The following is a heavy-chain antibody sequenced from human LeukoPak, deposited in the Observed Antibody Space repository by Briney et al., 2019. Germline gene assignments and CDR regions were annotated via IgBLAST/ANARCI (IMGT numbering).Heavy chain of an antibody. CDR3: ARDKEVATIWGYFDY. CDR2: ISSSSSYI. J-gene: IGHJ4*02. D-gene: IGHD5-12*01. Sequence: GGSLRLSCAASGFTFSSYSMNWVRQAPGKGLEWVSSISSSSSYIYYADSVKGRFTISRDNAKNSLYLQMNSLRAEDTAVYYCARDKEVATIWGYFDYWGQGTLVTVSS. V-gene: IGHV3-21*01. CDR1: GFTFSSYS.